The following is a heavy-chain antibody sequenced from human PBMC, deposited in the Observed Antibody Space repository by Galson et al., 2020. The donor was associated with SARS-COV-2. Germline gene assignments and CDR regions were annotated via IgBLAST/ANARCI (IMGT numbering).Heavy chain of an antibody. CDR1: GFTFDDYA. Sequence: SLKISCAASGFTFDDYAMHWVRQAPGKGLEWVSGISWNSGSIGYADSVKGLFTISRDNAKNSLYLQMNSLRAEDTALYYCAKDGDYDILTGQKGDAFDIWGQGTMVTVSS. D-gene: IGHD3-9*01. V-gene: IGHV3-9*01. CDR3: AKDGDYDILTGQKGDAFDI. CDR2: ISWNSGSI. J-gene: IGHJ3*02.